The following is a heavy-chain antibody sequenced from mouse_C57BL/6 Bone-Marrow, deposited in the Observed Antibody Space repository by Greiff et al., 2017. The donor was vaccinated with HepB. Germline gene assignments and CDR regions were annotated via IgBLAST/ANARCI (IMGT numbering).Heavy chain of an antibody. Sequence: EVHLVESGAELVRPGASVKLSCTASGFNIKDDYMHWVKQRPEQGLEWIGWIDPENGDTDYASKFQGKATITADTSSNTTYLQLSSLTSEDTAVYYCAPLRVTTEGAWLAYWGQGTLVTVAA. J-gene: IGHJ3*01. CDR2: IDPENGDT. CDR3: APLRVTTEGAWLAY. D-gene: IGHD2-12*01. V-gene: IGHV14-4*01. CDR1: GFNIKDDY.